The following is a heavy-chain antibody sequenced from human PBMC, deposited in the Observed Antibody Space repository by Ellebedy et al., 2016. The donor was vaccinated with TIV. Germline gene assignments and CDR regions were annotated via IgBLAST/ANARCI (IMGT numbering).Heavy chain of an antibody. V-gene: IGHV4-38-2*01. CDR2: FYHSGST. CDR1: GYSISSAYY. J-gene: IGHJ4*02. Sequence: SETLSLTXAVSGYSISSAYYWGWIRQPPGKGLEWIGSFYHSGSTYHNPSLKSRVTISVDTSKNQFSLKLSSVTAADTAVYYCARSSGWDDGVDYWGQGTLVTVSS. CDR3: ARSSGWDDGVDY. D-gene: IGHD6-19*01.